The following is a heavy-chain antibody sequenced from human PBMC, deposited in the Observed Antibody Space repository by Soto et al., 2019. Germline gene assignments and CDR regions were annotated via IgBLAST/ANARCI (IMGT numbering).Heavy chain of an antibody. CDR3: ARESHDILTGPPWVWYFDL. Sequence: QVQLQQWGAGPLRPLETLSLTCGVSGGSFSGYYWAWIRQSPGKGLAWISEINDRGSINYNPSLTSRVSISVDTSKKHYSLNLRSLTAADTAVYYCARESHDILTGPPWVWYFDLWGRGTLVTVSS. V-gene: IGHV4-34*01. CDR1: GGSFSGYY. CDR2: INDRGSI. J-gene: IGHJ2*01. D-gene: IGHD3-9*01.